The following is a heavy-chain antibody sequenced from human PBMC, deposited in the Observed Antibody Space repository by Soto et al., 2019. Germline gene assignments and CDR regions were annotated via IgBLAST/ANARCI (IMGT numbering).Heavy chain of an antibody. CDR1: GFTLSTYA. D-gene: IGHD6-6*01. Sequence: EVQLLESGGGLVQPGGSLRLSCAASGFTLSTYAMNWVRQAPGKGLEWVSGVSGSGGSTYYADSVKGRFTISRDNSKNTLYLQVNSVRAEDMAVYYCATNRITSRPVRADALEIWVQGTMVTVSS. J-gene: IGHJ3*02. CDR2: VSGSGGST. CDR3: ATNRITSRPVRADALEI. V-gene: IGHV3-23*01.